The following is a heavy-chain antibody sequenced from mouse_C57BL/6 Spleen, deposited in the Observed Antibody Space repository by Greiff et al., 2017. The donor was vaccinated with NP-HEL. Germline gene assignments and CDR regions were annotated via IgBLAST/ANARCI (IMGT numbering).Heavy chain of an antibody. D-gene: IGHD4-1*01. CDR3: ARANWDSGNFDV. CDR1: GYTFTSYW. V-gene: IGHV1-53*01. J-gene: IGHJ1*03. Sequence: QVQLQQPGTELVKPGASVKLSCKASGYTFTSYWMHWVKQRPGQGLEWIGNINPSNGGTNYNEKFKSKATLTVDISSSTAYMQLSSLTSEDSAVYYCARANWDSGNFDVWGTGTTVTVSS. CDR2: INPSNGGT.